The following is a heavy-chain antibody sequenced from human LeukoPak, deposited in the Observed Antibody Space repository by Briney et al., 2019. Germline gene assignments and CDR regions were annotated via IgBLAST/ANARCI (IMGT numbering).Heavy chain of an antibody. CDR3: ARDVAELDAFDI. CDR1: GFTVSSNY. CDR2: IYSGGST. D-gene: IGHD1-7*01. V-gene: IGHV3-66*01. J-gene: IGHJ3*02. Sequence: GGSLRLSCAASGFTVSSNYMSWVRQAPGKGLEWVSVIYSGGSTYYADSVKGRFTISRDNSKNTLYLQMNSLRAEDTAVYYCARDVAELDAFDIWGQGTMVTVSS.